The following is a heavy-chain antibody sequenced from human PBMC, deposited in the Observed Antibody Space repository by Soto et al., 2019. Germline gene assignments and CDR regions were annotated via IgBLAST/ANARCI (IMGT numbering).Heavy chain of an antibody. D-gene: IGHD1-26*01. J-gene: IGHJ2*01. Sequence: EVQLVESGGGLVQPGGSLRLSCAASGFSFSSDWMHWVSQAPGKGLVWVSRIKTDGSISTYADSVKGRFTISRDNAKNTLYLQMNTLRAEDTAVYYCARVGQGAWYFDLWGRGTLVTVSS. CDR3: ARVGQGAWYFDL. V-gene: IGHV3-74*01. CDR1: GFSFSSDW. CDR2: IKTDGSIS.